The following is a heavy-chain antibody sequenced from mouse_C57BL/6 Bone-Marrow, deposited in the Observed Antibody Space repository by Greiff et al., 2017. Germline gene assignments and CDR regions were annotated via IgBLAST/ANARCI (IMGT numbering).Heavy chain of an antibody. J-gene: IGHJ2*01. CDR3: ARRLLYFDY. CDR2: IDPSDSYT. CDR1: GYTFTSYW. D-gene: IGHD2-13*01. Sequence: QVQLQQPGAELVKPGASVKLSCKASGYTFTSYWMQWVKQRPGQGLEWIGEIDPSDSYTNYNQKFKGKATLTVDTSSSTAYMQISSLTSEDSAVYYCARRLLYFDYWGQGTTLTVSS. V-gene: IGHV1-50*01.